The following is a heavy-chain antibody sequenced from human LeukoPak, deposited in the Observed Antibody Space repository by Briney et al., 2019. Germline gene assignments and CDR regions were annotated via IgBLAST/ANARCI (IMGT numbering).Heavy chain of an antibody. CDR1: GGSISSSSYY. V-gene: IGHV4-39*07. D-gene: IGHD2-2*01. J-gene: IGHJ4*02. Sequence: SETLSLTCTVSGGSISSSSYYWGWIRQPPGKGLEWIGSIYYSGSTYYNPSLKSRVTISVDTSKNQFSLKLSSVTAADTAVYYCASYLVVPAAHDYWGQGTLVTVSS. CDR3: ASYLVVPAAHDY. CDR2: IYYSGST.